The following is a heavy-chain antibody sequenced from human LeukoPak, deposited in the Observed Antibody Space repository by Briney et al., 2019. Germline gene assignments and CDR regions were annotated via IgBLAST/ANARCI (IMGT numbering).Heavy chain of an antibody. CDR1: GFTVSSNY. CDR3: ARAKVVVVPAAMGGAFDI. CDR2: IYSGGST. D-gene: IGHD2-2*01. V-gene: IGHV3-53*05. Sequence: GGSLRLSCAASGFTVSSNYMSWVRQAPGKGLEWVSVIYSGGSTYYADSVKGRFTISRDNSKNTLYLQMNSLRAEDTAVYYCARAKVVVVPAAMGGAFDIWGQGTMVTVSS. J-gene: IGHJ3*02.